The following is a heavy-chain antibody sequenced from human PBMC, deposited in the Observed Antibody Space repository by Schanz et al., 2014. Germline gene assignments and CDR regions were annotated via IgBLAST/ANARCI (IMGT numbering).Heavy chain of an antibody. J-gene: IGHJ4*02. CDR1: GFTVSSNH. Sequence: EGQLAESGGGLVQPGGSLRLSCAVSGFTVSSNHMSWVRQAPGKGLEWVANIKQDGSEKYYVDAVKGRFTISRDNAKNSMYLHMKSLRGEDTAVYYCARPRFDYGEVDYWGQGTLVTVSS. CDR3: ARPRFDYGEVDY. V-gene: IGHV3-7*02. D-gene: IGHD4-17*01. CDR2: IKQDGSEK.